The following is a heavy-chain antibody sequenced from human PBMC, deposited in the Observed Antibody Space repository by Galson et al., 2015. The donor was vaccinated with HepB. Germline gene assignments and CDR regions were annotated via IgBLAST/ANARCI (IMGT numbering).Heavy chain of an antibody. J-gene: IGHJ4*02. CDR2: INHSGST. CDR1: GGSFSGYY. CDR3: ARGLLVTSPSVFDY. V-gene: IGHV4-34*01. Sequence: ETLSLTCAVYGGSFSGYYWSWIRQPPGKGLEWIGEINHSGSTNYNPSLKSRVTISVDTSKNQFSLKLSSVTAADTAVYYCARGLLVTSPSVFDYWGQGTLVTVSS. D-gene: IGHD3-9*01.